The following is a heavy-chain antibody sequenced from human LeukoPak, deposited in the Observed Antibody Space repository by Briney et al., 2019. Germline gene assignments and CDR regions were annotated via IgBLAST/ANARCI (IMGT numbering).Heavy chain of an antibody. CDR1: GYTFTGYY. Sequence: ASVKVSCKASGYTFTGYYMHRVRQAPGQGLEWMGWINPNSGGTNYAQKFQGRVTMTRDTSISTAYMELSRLRSDDTAVYYCARVSYCTNGVCLYYYYYGMDVWGQGTTVTVSS. D-gene: IGHD2-8*01. CDR2: INPNSGGT. V-gene: IGHV1-2*02. J-gene: IGHJ6*02. CDR3: ARVSYCTNGVCLYYYYYGMDV.